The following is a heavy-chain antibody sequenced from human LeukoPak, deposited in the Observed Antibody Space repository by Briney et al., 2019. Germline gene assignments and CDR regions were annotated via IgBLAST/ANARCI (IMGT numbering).Heavy chain of an antibody. V-gene: IGHV3-7*01. Sequence: GGSLRLSCAASGFTFSSYWMSWVRQAPGKGLEWVANIKQDGSEKYYVDSVKGRFTISRVNAKNSLYLQMNSLRAEDTAVYYCARGVGIGRWLQFGYFDYWGQGTLVTVSS. J-gene: IGHJ4*02. CDR1: GFTFSSYW. D-gene: IGHD5-24*01. CDR3: ARGVGIGRWLQFGYFDY. CDR2: IKQDGSEK.